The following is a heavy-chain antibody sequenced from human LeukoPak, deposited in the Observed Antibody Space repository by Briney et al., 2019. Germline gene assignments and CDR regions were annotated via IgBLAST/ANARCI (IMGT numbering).Heavy chain of an antibody. CDR2: ISGSGGST. V-gene: IGHV3-23*01. D-gene: IGHD7-27*01. CDR1: GFTFSDYG. J-gene: IGHJ4*02. CDR3: AKASELGRGYFDY. Sequence: GGSLRLSCAASGFTFSDYGMSWVRQAPGKGLEWVSFISGSGGSTYYADSVKGRFTISRDNSKNTLYLQMNSLRAEDTAVYYCAKASELGRGYFDYWGQGTLSPSPQ.